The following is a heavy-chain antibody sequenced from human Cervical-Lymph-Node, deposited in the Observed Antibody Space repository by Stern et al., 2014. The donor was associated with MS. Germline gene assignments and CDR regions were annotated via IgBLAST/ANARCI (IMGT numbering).Heavy chain of an antibody. CDR1: GFRFTDYY. V-gene: IGHV1-2*02. D-gene: IGHD5-24*01. CDR2: INPKNGDT. Sequence: QLVQSGAEVKKPGASVKVSCETSGFRFTDYYIHWVRQAPGQGLEWMGCINPKNGDTHSAQKFQGRFTMTRDTSISTGYMELNSLKSDDTAMYYCGRGIKTFDPWGQGTLVTVSA. J-gene: IGHJ5*02. CDR3: GRGIKTFDP.